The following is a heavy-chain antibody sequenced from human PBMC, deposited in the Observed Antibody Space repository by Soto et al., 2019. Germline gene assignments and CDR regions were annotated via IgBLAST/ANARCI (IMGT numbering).Heavy chain of an antibody. D-gene: IGHD6-13*01. V-gene: IGHV3-53*04. CDR2: IYSGGST. J-gene: IGHJ6*03. CDR3: ARDEREKRAAAGTGYYYYYYMDV. Sequence: GGSLRLSCAASGFTVSSNYMSWVRQAPGKGLEWVSVIYSGGSTYYADSVKGRFTISRHNSKNTLYLQMNSLRAEDTAVYYCARDEREKRAAAGTGYYYYYYMDVWGKGTTVTVSS. CDR1: GFTVSSNY.